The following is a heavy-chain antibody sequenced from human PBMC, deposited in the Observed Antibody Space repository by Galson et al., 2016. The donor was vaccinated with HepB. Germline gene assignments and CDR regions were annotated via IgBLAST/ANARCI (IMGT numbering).Heavy chain of an antibody. CDR2: ISHAGNNK. Sequence: SLRLPRAASGFSLRSHAMHWVRQAPGKGLEWVAVISHAGNNKYYAHSVKGRFTISGDNSKNTLYVQMSSLRPEDTAVYYCARDRGRSSWYSNFDYWGQGTLVTVSS. V-gene: IGHV3-30-3*01. D-gene: IGHD6-13*01. CDR1: GFSLRSHA. J-gene: IGHJ4*02. CDR3: ARDRGRSSWYSNFDY.